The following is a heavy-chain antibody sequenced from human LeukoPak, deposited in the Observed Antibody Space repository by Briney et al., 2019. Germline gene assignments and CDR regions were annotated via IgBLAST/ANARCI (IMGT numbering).Heavy chain of an antibody. J-gene: IGHJ4*02. V-gene: IGHV3-21*01. D-gene: IGHD6-13*01. CDR3: ARGHHPVFTAAGTDLDY. CDR1: GFTFSSYS. Sequence: KPGGSLRLSCAASGFTFSSYSMNWVRQAPGKGLEWVSSISSSSSYIYYADSVKGRFTISRDNAKNSLYLQMNSLRDEDTAVYYCARGHHPVFTAAGTDLDYWGQGTLVTVSS. CDR2: ISSSSSYI.